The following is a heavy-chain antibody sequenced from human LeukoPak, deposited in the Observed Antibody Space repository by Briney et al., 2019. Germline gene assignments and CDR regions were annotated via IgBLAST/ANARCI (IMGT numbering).Heavy chain of an antibody. J-gene: IGHJ4*02. CDR2: IIPIFGTA. CDR1: GGTFTIYA. CDR3: ARGRGVLQQLVPYFDY. D-gene: IGHD6-13*01. Sequence: ASVTVSFTAPGGTFTIYAISWVRQAPGQGQEWMGGIIPIFGTASYARKFQGRVTITADESTSTAYMELSSLRSEDTAVYYCARGRGVLQQLVPYFDYWGQGTLVTVSS. V-gene: IGHV1-69*01.